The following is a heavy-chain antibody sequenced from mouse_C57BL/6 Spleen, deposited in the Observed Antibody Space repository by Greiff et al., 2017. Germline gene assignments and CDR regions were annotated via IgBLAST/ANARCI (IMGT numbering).Heavy chain of an antibody. D-gene: IGHD1-1*01. Sequence: EVKLLESGPGLVKPSQSLSLTCSVTGYSITSGYYWNWIRQFPGNKLEWMGYISYDGSNNYNPSLKNRISITRDTSKNQFFLKLNSVTTEDTATYYGARGTTELDFDVWGTGTTVTVSS. J-gene: IGHJ1*03. V-gene: IGHV3-6*01. CDR3: ARGTTELDFDV. CDR2: ISYDGSN. CDR1: GYSITSGYY.